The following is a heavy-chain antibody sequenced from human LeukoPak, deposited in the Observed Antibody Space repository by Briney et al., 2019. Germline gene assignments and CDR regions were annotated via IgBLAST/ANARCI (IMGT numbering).Heavy chain of an antibody. Sequence: ASVKVSCKASGYTFTTYDIFWVRQATGQGRERMGWMNPNRGNTRYAQKLQGRVTLTREISTSTVYMELSSLRSEDTAVYYCARDNGVGAYGLGAFDIWGQGTMVTVSS. CDR1: GYTFTTYD. D-gene: IGHD1-26*01. J-gene: IGHJ3*02. CDR3: ARDNGVGAYGLGAFDI. V-gene: IGHV1-8*01. CDR2: MNPNRGNT.